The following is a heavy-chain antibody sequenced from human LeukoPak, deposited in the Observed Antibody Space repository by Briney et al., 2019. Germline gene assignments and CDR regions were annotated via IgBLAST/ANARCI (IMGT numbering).Heavy chain of an antibody. Sequence: ASVKLSCKASGYTFTNYYMHCVRQAPGQGLEWIGIINPSGGSTTYAQRFQGRVTMTRDTSTSTVYMELSSLRSEDTAVYYCARASIYSYGYSFDYWGHGTLVTVSS. CDR1: GYTFTNYY. D-gene: IGHD5-18*01. CDR3: ARASIYSYGYSFDY. CDR2: INPSGGST. V-gene: IGHV1-46*03. J-gene: IGHJ4*01.